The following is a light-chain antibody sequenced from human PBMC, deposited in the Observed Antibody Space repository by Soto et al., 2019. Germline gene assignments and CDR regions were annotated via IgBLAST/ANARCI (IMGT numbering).Light chain of an antibody. CDR1: ETISSHY. CDR2: GAS. CDR3: QNFGDSPFP. Sequence: EVVLMQSPDTLSLSPGERATLSCRASETISSHYIAWYQHKPGQAPRLLIFGASTRATGIPDRFSGSWSGTDFTLTINRLEPEAFAVYYCQNFGDSPFPFGPGTKVDIK. J-gene: IGKJ3*01. V-gene: IGKV3-20*01.